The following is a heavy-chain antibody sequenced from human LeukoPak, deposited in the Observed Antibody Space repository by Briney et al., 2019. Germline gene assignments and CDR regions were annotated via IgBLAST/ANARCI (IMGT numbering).Heavy chain of an antibody. V-gene: IGHV3-48*03. Sequence: GGSLRLSCAASGFTFSSYEMNWVRQAPGKGLEWVSYISSSGSTIYYADSVKGRFTISRDNAKNSLYLQMNSLRAEDTAVYYCAKVAKNCGGDCYPTNWYFDLWGRGTLVTVSS. D-gene: IGHD2-21*02. J-gene: IGHJ2*01. CDR1: GFTFSSYE. CDR2: ISSSGSTI. CDR3: AKVAKNCGGDCYPTNWYFDL.